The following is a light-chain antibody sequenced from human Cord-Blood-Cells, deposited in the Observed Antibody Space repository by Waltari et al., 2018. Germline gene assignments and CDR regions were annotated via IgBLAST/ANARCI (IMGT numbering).Light chain of an antibody. CDR3: CSYAGSVV. V-gene: IGLV2-23*01. Sequence: QSALTQPASVSGSPGPSITISCTGTSSDVGSYNLVSWYQQHPGKAPKLMIYEGSKRPSGVSNRFSGSKAGNTASLTISGLQAEDEADDYCCSYAGSVVFGGGTMLTVL. J-gene: IGLJ2*01. CDR2: EGS. CDR1: SSDVGSYNL.